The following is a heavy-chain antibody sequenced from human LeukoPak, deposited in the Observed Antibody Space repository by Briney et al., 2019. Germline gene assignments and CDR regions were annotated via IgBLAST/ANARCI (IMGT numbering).Heavy chain of an antibody. D-gene: IGHD2-2*01. CDR2: ISGSGGST. J-gene: IGHJ1*01. V-gene: IGHV3-23*01. CDR3: AKDIVVVPAAMTHFQH. CDR1: RCTFSSYA. Sequence: PGGSLRLSCAASRCTFSSYAVSWVRQAPGKGLEWVSAISGSGGSTYYADSVKGRFTISRDNSKNTLYLQMNSLRAEDTAVYYCAKDIVVVPAAMTHFQHWGQGTLVTVSS.